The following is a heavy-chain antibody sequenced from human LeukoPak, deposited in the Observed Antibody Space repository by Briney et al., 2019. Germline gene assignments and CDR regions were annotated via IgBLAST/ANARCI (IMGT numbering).Heavy chain of an antibody. V-gene: IGHV1-69*05. D-gene: IGHD6-19*01. CDR3: ARTVASTDAFDI. Sequence: SVKVSCKASGGTFSSYAISWVRQAPGQGLEWMGGIIPIFGTANYAQKFQGRVTITTDESTSTAYMELSSLRSEDTAVYYCARTVASTDAFDIWGQGTMVTVSS. CDR1: GGTFSSYA. CDR2: IIPIFGTA. J-gene: IGHJ3*02.